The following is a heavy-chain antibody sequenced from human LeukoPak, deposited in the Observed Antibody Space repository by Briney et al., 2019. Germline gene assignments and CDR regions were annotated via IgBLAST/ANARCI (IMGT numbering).Heavy chain of an antibody. D-gene: IGHD6-19*01. J-gene: IGHJ6*02. CDR1: GFAFSRYA. CDR3: ARDLIPGYNSVPLVSTAMDG. CDR2: ISYDGSNK. V-gene: IGHV3-30-3*01. Sequence: GGSLRLSCAASGFAFSRYALHWVRQAPGKGLEWVAVISYDGSNKYYAVSVKGRFTISRDDSRNTLSLQMNSLRAEDTAVYYCARDLIPGYNSVPLVSTAMDGRGQGTTVTVSS.